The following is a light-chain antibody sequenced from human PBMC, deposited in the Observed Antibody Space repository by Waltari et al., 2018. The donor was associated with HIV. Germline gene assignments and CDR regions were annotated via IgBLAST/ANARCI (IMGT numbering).Light chain of an antibody. CDR2: ANT. CDR1: SPNIGAAAD. Sequence: QSVLPHPPSVSGAPGQTVTISCTGSSPNIGAAADVNWYQQVPGPAPKLLIYANTNRPSGVPDRFSGSKSGTSASLAISGLQTEDEADYYCQSYVSSVNVVFGGGTRVTVL. V-gene: IGLV1-40*01. CDR3: QSYVSSVNVV. J-gene: IGLJ3*02.